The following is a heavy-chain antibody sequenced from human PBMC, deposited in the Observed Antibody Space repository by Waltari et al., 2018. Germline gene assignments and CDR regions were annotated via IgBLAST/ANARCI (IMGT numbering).Heavy chain of an antibody. Sequence: QVQLVQSGAEVKKPGASVKVSCKASGYTFTSYAMHWVRQAPGQRLEWMGWINAGNGNTKYSQEFQGRVTITRDTSASTAYMELSSLRSEDMAVYYCARGGYYDSSGYYYPTANWFDPWGQGTLVTVSS. CDR3: ARGGYYDSSGYYYPTANWFDP. V-gene: IGHV1-3*03. CDR1: GYTFTSYA. CDR2: INAGNGNT. J-gene: IGHJ5*02. D-gene: IGHD3-22*01.